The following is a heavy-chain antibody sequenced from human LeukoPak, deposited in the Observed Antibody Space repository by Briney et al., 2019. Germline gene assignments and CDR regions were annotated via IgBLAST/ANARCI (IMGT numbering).Heavy chain of an antibody. D-gene: IGHD3-16*01. Sequence: ASVKVSCKASGYTFTSYYMHWVRQAPGQGLEWMGIINPSGGSTSYAQKFQGRVTMTRDLSTSTAYMELSRLRSDDTAVYYCARVRYRLAETYIDYWGQGTLVTVSS. CDR2: INPSGGST. CDR3: ARVRYRLAETYIDY. V-gene: IGHV1-46*01. CDR1: GYTFTSYY. J-gene: IGHJ4*02.